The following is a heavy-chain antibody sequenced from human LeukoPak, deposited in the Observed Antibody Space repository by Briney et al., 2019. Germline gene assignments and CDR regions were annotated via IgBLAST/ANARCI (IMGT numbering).Heavy chain of an antibody. D-gene: IGHD3-10*01. CDR3: ARTGFGEFPNWFDP. CDR1: GGSISSSNW. V-gene: IGHV4-4*02. CDR2: IYHSGST. J-gene: IGHJ5*02. Sequence: SETLSLTCAVSGGSISSSNWWSWVRQPPGKGLEWIGEIYHSGSTNYNPSLKSRVTISVDKSKSQFSLKLSSVTAADTAVYYCARTGFGEFPNWFDPWGQGTLVTVSS.